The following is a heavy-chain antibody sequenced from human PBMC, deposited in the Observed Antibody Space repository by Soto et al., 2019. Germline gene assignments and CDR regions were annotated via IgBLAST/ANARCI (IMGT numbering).Heavy chain of an antibody. J-gene: IGHJ5*02. CDR2: IYYSERT. Sequence: SETLSLTCSVSGGSISSSNYYWGWIRQPPGKELEWIGSIYYSERTYYNPSLKSRVTMPIDTSKNQFSLKLSSVTAADTAVYYCASSYLGHYHVDSWGRG. D-gene: IGHD2-2*02. CDR1: GGSISSSNYY. V-gene: IGHV4-39*01. CDR3: ASSYLGHYHVDS.